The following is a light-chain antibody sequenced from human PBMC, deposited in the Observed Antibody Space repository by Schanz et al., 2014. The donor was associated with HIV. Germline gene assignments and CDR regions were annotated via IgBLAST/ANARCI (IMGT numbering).Light chain of an antibody. CDR1: QSVSKAY. V-gene: IGKV3-20*01. CDR2: GAA. CDR3: QQYGSSLGT. J-gene: IGKJ4*01. Sequence: EIVLTQSPGTLSLSPGERATLSCRASQSVSKAYVAWYQQKPGQAPRLLIYGAAPRATGIPDRFSATGSRSATDFTLTITSLEPEDFAVYYCQQYGSSLGTFGGGTKAEIK.